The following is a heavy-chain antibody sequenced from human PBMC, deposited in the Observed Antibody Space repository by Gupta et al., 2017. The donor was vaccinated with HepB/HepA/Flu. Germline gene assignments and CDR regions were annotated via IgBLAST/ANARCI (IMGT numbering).Heavy chain of an antibody. J-gene: IGHJ4*02. CDR3: ARGSGNHYFDY. V-gene: IGHV4-34*01. CDR1: GGSFSGYY. CDR2: INHSGST. D-gene: IGHD3-10*01. Sequence: QVQLQQWGAGLLKPSETLSLTCAVYGGSFSGYYWSWIRQPPGKGLEWIGEINHSGSTNYNPSLKSRVTISVDTSKNQFSLKLSSVTAADTAVYYCARGSGNHYFDYWGQGTLVTVSS.